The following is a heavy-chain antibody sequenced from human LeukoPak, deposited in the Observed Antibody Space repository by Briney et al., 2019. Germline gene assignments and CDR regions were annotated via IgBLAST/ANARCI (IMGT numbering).Heavy chain of an antibody. D-gene: IGHD6-19*01. CDR1: GASISSSY. J-gene: IGHJ5*02. V-gene: IGHV4-4*07. Sequence: PSETLSLTCTVSGASISSSYCTWIRQPAGEGLEWIGRISTGGSTTYNPSFKSRVTMSVDTSKNQFSLKLSSVTAADTAVYYCARDSSGWSHPSKYNWFDPWGQGTLVTVSS. CDR2: ISTGGST. CDR3: ARDSSGWSHPSKYNWFDP.